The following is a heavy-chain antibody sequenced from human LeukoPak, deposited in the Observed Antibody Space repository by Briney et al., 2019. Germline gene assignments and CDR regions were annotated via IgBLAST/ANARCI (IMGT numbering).Heavy chain of an antibody. CDR1: GYTFTSYG. J-gene: IGHJ4*02. D-gene: IGHD3-10*01. CDR2: INPNSGGT. CDR3: AREGYGSGSYGGE. V-gene: IGHV1-2*02. Sequence: GASVKVSCKASGYTFTSYGISWVRQAPGQGLEWMGWINPNSGGTNYAQKFQGRVTMTRDTSISTAYMELSRLRSDDTAVYYCAREGYGSGSYGGEWGQGTLVTVSS.